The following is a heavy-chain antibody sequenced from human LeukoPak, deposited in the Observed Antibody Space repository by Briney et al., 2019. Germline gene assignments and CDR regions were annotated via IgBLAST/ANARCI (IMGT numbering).Heavy chain of an antibody. D-gene: IGHD1-14*01. CDR1: GFTFSSYS. Sequence: GGSLRLSCAASGFTFSSYSMNWVRQAPGKGLEWASYISTTSNTIYYADSVKGRFTISRDNAKNSLSLQMSSLRAEDTAVYYCARDNHFDYWGQGTLVTAPS. CDR2: ISTTSNTI. V-gene: IGHV3-48*01. J-gene: IGHJ4*02. CDR3: ARDNHFDY.